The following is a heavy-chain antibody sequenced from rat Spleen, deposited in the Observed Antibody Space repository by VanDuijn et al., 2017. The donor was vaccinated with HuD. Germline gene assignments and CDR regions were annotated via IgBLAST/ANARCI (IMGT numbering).Heavy chain of an antibody. CDR3: ARDSTYASLDY. D-gene: IGHD1-2*01. CDR1: GFTFTNHY. V-gene: IGHV5-25*01. CDR2: ISNGGGKT. Sequence: EVQLVESGGGLVQPGRSMKLSCTALGFTFTNHYMAWVRQAPTKGLEWVASISNGGGKTYYRDSVQGRFTISRDNAKSNLYLQMDSLRSEDTATYYCARDSTYASLDYWGQGVTVTVSS. J-gene: IGHJ2*01.